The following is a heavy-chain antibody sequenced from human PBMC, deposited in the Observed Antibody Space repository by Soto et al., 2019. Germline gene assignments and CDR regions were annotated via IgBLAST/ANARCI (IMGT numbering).Heavy chain of an antibody. V-gene: IGHV4-34*01. CDR2: INHSGST. CDR1: GGSFSGYY. J-gene: IGHJ4*02. CDR3: AGATMVRGANNY. Sequence: PETLSLTCAVYGGSFSGYYWSWIRQPPGKGLEWIGEINHSGSTNYNPSLKSRVTISVDTSKNQFSLKLSSVTAADTAVYYCAGATMVRGANNYWGQGTLVTVSS. D-gene: IGHD3-10*01.